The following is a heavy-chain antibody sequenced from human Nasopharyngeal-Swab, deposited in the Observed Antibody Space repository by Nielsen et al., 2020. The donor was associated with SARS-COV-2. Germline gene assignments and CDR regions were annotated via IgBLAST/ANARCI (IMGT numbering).Heavy chain of an antibody. D-gene: IGHD6-19*01. Sequence: GESLKISCAASGFTFNNYAMSWVRQAPGKGLEWVSVISGSSGITYYADSVKGRFTVSRDNSRNMLYLQMNSLRAEDTAVYYCAKDSGLSGWSGADAFDIWGQGTMFIVSS. V-gene: IGHV3-23*01. CDR3: AKDSGLSGWSGADAFDI. CDR1: GFTFNNYA. J-gene: IGHJ3*02. CDR2: ISGSSGIT.